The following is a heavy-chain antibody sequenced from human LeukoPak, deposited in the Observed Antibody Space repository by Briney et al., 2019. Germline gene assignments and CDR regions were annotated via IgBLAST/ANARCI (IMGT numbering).Heavy chain of an antibody. J-gene: IGHJ6*03. D-gene: IGHD3-3*01. V-gene: IGHV3-73*01. CDR3: TRLEDPITIFGVVIMDSYYYMDV. CDR2: IRSKAKSYAT. CDR1: GFTFSGAA. Sequence: HPGGSLRLSCAASGFTFSGAAMHWVRQPSGKGLEWVGRIRSKAKSYATAYAASVKGRSTSSRDDSKNTAYLQMNSLKTEDTAVYYCTRLEDPITIFGVVIMDSYYYMDVWGKGTTVTVSS.